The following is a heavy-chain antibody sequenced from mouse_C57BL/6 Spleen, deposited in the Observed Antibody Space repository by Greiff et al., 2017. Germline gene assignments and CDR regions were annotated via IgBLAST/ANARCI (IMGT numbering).Heavy chain of an antibody. J-gene: IGHJ4*01. D-gene: IGHD2-2*01. CDR3: ARWVYGYDDAMDY. V-gene: IGHV1-69*01. Sequence: QVQLQQPGAELVMPGASVKLSCKASGYTFTSYWMHWVKQRPGQGLEWIGEIDPSDSYTNYHQKFKGKSTLTVDRSASTAYMQLSSLTSEDSAVYYCARWVYGYDDAMDYWGQGTSVTVAS. CDR2: IDPSDSYT. CDR1: GYTFTSYW.